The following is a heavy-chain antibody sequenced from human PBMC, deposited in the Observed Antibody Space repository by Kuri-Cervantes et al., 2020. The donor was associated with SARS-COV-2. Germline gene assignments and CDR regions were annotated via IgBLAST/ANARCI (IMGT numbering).Heavy chain of an antibody. V-gene: IGHV4-59*01. CDR3: ARPLVGAYDAFDI. CDR1: GTSTSNYF. Sequence: GSLRLSCSASGTSTSNYFWSWIRQPPGKGLEWIGYIFHSGSTNYNPSLKSRVTISVDTSKNQFSLKLSSVTAADTAVYYCARPLVGAYDAFDIWGQGTMVTVSS. J-gene: IGHJ3*02. D-gene: IGHD1-26*01. CDR2: IFHSGST.